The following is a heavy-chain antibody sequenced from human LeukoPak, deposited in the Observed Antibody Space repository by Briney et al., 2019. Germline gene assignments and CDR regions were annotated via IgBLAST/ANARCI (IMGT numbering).Heavy chain of an antibody. V-gene: IGHV5-51*01. D-gene: IGHD3-22*01. CDR1: GYNFAIYS. CDR2: IYPDDSDT. J-gene: IGHJ4*02. Sequence: GESLKISCKGSGYNFAIYSIGWVRQMPGKGLEWMGIIYPDDSDTRYSPSFQGQVTISADKSISTAYLQWTSLKASDTAMYYCAKSAYDSSGYYWADYWGQGTLVTVSS. CDR3: AKSAYDSSGYYWADY.